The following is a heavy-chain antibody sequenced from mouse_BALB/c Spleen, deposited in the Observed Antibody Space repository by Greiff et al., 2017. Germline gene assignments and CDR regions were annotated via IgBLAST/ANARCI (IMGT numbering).Heavy chain of an antibody. D-gene: IGHD4-1*02. Sequence: VQLQQSGTVLARPGASVKMSCKASGYTFTSYWMPWVKQRPGQGLEWIGAIYPGNSDTSYNQKFKGKAKLTAVTSTSTAYMELSSLTNEDSAVYYCTHPQQGLWFAYWGQGTLVTVSA. J-gene: IGHJ3*01. CDR1: GYTFTSYW. CDR2: IYPGNSDT. CDR3: THPQQGLWFAY. V-gene: IGHV1-5*01.